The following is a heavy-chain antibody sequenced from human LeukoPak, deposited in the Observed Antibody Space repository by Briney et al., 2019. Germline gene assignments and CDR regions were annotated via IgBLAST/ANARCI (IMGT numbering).Heavy chain of an antibody. CDR2: INGDGSST. CDR3: ARCRDGYNYARYFDY. Sequence: PGGSLKLSCAASGFTFSTYWMHWVRQAPGKGLVWVSRINGDGSSTSYADSVKGRFTISRDNAKNTVYLQMNSLRAEDTAVYYCARCRDGYNYARYFDYWGQGTLVTVSS. J-gene: IGHJ4*02. CDR1: GFTFSTYW. D-gene: IGHD5-24*01. V-gene: IGHV3-74*01.